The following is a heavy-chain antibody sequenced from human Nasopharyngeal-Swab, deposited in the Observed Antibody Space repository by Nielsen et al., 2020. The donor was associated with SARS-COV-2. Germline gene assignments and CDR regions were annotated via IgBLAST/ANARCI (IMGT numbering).Heavy chain of an antibody. CDR3: AKDRGSYVFDY. J-gene: IGHJ4*02. V-gene: IGHV3-64D*09. Sequence: GGSLRLSCSASGFTFSSYAMHWVRQAPGKGLEYVSAISSNGGSTYYADSVKGRFTISRDNSKNTLYLQMSSLRAEDTAVYYCAKDRGSYVFDYWGQGTLVTVSS. D-gene: IGHD1-26*01. CDR2: ISSNGGST. CDR1: GFTFSSYA.